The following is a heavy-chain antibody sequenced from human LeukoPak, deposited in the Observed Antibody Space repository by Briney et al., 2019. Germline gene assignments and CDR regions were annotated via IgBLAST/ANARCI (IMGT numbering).Heavy chain of an antibody. D-gene: IGHD2-15*01. CDR1: GYSFTSYW. J-gene: IGHJ6*02. V-gene: IGHV5-51*01. CDR2: TYPGDSDT. Sequence: GESLKISCKGSGYSFTSYWIGWVRQMPGKGLEWMGITYPGDSDTRYSPSFQGQVTISADKSISTAYLQWSSLKASDTAMYYCARHCNGGRRYKDYYYYYGMDVWGQGTTVTVSS. CDR3: ARHCNGGRRYKDYYYYYGMDV.